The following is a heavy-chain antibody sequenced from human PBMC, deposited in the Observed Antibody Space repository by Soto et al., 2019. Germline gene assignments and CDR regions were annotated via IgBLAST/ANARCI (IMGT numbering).Heavy chain of an antibody. CDR1: GGSSSSSSFH. J-gene: IGHJ5*02. CDR3: ARRERAAGTDWWFDP. Sequence: QLQLQESGPGLVKPSETLSLTCTVSGGSSSSSSFHWGWIRQPPGKGLEGIGSIDYSGSTYYSPSLKSRVTISVDTSKNQCSLKLSSVTAADTAVDYCARRERAAGTDWWFDPWGQGTLVTVSS. V-gene: IGHV4-39*01. D-gene: IGHD6-13*01. CDR2: IDYSGST.